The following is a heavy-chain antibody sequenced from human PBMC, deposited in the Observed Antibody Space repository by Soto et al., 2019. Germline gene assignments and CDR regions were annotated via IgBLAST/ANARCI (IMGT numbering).Heavy chain of an antibody. Sequence: ARQCVRHEKGQRLEWMAWINGGNGNTKYSQQFQGRVTITRDTSASTAYMELSSLRSEDTAVYYCARGANWVDIWGQGTMVTVSS. CDR2: INGGNGNT. CDR1: A. V-gene: IGHV1-3*01. D-gene: IGHD7-27*01. CDR3: ARGANWVDI. J-gene: IGHJ3*02.